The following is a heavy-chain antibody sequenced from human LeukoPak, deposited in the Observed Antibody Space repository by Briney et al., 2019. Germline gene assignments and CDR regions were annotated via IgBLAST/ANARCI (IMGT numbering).Heavy chain of an antibody. CDR1: GFTFSGYA. Sequence: GGSLRLSCAASGFTFSGYAMHWVRQAPGKGLEWVAVISYDGSNKYYADSVKGRFTISRDNSKNTLYLQMNSLGAEDTAVYYCARDIAAALDYWGQGTLVTVSS. CDR2: ISYDGSNK. CDR3: ARDIAAALDY. D-gene: IGHD6-13*01. J-gene: IGHJ4*02. V-gene: IGHV3-30-3*01.